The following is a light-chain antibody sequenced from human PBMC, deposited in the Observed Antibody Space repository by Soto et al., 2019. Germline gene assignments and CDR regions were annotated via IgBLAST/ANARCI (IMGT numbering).Light chain of an antibody. CDR1: SSDVGGNNY. CDR2: EVT. CDR3: SSYAGSNNVI. V-gene: IGLV2-8*01. Sequence: QSPLTQPPSASGSPGQSVAISCTGTSSDVGGNNYVSWYQQHPGKAPKLMVYEVTKRPSGVPDRFSGSKSGNTASLTVSGLQAEDEADYYCSSYAGSNNVIFGGGTKLTVL. J-gene: IGLJ2*01.